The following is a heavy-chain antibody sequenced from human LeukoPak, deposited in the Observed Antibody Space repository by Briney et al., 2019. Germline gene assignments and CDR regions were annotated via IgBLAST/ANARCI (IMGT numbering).Heavy chain of an antibody. CDR2: SNHGGMT. CDR3: ARAGYYGAYDGFDI. D-gene: IGHD4-17*01. J-gene: IGHJ3*02. CDR1: GGSFSGHY. Sequence: SETLSLTCAAYGGSFSGHYCNWIRQPPGKGLEWIGESNHGGMTNYNPSLRSRVTISVDTSKNQFSLKLNSVTAADTAVYYCARAGYYGAYDGFDIWGQGTLVTVSS. V-gene: IGHV4-34*01.